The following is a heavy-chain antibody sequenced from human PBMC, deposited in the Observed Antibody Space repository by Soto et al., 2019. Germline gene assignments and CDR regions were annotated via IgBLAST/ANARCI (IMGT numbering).Heavy chain of an antibody. D-gene: IGHD4-17*01. CDR3: AKRTSGTTWGESDY. CDR2: ISGYSGNA. V-gene: IGHV1-18*04. J-gene: IGHJ4*02. CDR1: GYIFSDYG. Sequence: QVQVMQSGAEVKKPGDSVKVSCKTSGYIFSDYGINWVRQAPGQGLEWMGWISGYSGNANLAQKFQGRVTKTTDKYTRTTYMELRRLISDDTAVYYCAKRTSGTTWGESDYWGQGTLVTVSS.